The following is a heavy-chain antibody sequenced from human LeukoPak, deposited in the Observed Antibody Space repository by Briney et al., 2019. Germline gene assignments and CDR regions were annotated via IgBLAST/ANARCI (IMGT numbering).Heavy chain of an antibody. J-gene: IGHJ4*02. Sequence: SVKVSCRASGGTFSSYAISWVRQAPGQGLEWMGGIIPIFGTANYAQKFQGRVTITTDESTSTAYMELSSLRSEDTAVYYCARVGGAARSYFDYWGQGTLVTVSS. CDR2: IIPIFGTA. CDR3: ARVGGAARSYFDY. D-gene: IGHD6-6*01. V-gene: IGHV1-69*05. CDR1: GGTFSSYA.